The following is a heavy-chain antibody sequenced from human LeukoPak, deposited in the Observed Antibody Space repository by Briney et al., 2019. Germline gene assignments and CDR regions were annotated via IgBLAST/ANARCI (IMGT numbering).Heavy chain of an antibody. CDR1: GFTFSSYA. V-gene: IGHV3-23*01. D-gene: IGHD5-12*01. Sequence: GGSLRLSCAASGFTFSSYAMSWVRQAPGKGLEWVSAISGSGGSTYYADSVKGRFTISRDNSKNTLYLQMNSLRAEDTAVYYCAKDLGRHIVATKGFDYWGQGTLVTVSS. J-gene: IGHJ4*02. CDR2: ISGSGGST. CDR3: AKDLGRHIVATKGFDY.